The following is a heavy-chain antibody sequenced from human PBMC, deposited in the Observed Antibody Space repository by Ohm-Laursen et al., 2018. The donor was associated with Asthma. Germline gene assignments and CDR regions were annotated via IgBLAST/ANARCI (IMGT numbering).Heavy chain of an antibody. Sequence: SLRLSCSASGFTFSSYGMHWVRQAPGKGLEWVAVISYGGSNKYYADSVKGRFTISRDNSKNTLYLQMNSLRAEDTAVYYCARVMTTVTLYDAFDIWGQGTMVTVSS. D-gene: IGHD4-17*01. J-gene: IGHJ3*02. CDR1: GFTFSSYG. V-gene: IGHV3-30*03. CDR3: ARVMTTVTLYDAFDI. CDR2: ISYGGSNK.